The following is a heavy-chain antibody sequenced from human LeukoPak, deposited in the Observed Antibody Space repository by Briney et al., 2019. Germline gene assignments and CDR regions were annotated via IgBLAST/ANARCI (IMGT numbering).Heavy chain of an antibody. J-gene: IGHJ5*02. CDR3: ARAPTVTTRWFDP. V-gene: IGHV1-69*06. CDR2: IIPIFGTA. Sequence: SVKVSCKASGGTFSSYAISWVRQAPGRGLEWMGGIIPIFGTANYAQKFQGRVTITADKSTSTAYMELSSLRSEDTAVYYCARAPTVTTRWFDPWGQGTLVTVSS. D-gene: IGHD4-11*01. CDR1: GGTFSSYA.